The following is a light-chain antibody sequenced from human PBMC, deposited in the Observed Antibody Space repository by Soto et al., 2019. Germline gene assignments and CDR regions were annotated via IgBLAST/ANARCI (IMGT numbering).Light chain of an antibody. CDR3: RSYTSSSTQV. J-gene: IGLJ1*01. Sequence: QSALTQPASVYGSPGQSITLSCTGTSSDVGGYNYVSWYQQHPGKAPKLMIYEVSNRTSGVSNRFSGSKSGNTASLTISGLQAEDDDAYYCRSYTSSSTQVFGTGTKVTVL. V-gene: IGLV2-14*01. CDR1: SSDVGGYNY. CDR2: EVS.